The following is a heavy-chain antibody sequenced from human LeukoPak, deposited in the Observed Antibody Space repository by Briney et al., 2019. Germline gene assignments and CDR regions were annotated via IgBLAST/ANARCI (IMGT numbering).Heavy chain of an antibody. D-gene: IGHD1-26*01. CDR1: GFTFEDYA. CDR2: ISRNSGSI. Sequence: GGSLRLSCVASGFTFEDYAMHWVRQAPGKGLEWVSGISRNSGSIGYADSVKGRFTISRDNAKNSLYVQMNSLRAEDMALYYCAKGGSYYELDYWGQGTLVTVSS. V-gene: IGHV3-9*03. CDR3: AKGGSYYELDY. J-gene: IGHJ4*02.